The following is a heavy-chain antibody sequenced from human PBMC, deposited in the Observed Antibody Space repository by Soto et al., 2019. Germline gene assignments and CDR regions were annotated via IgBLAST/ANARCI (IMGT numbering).Heavy chain of an antibody. D-gene: IGHD3-10*01. CDR2: ISYDGSNK. Sequence: VQLVESGGGVVQPGRSLRLSCAASGFTFSSYGMHWVRQAPGKGLEWVAVISYDGSNKYYADSVKGRFTISRDNSKNTLYLQMNSLRAEDTAVYYCAKEFGFDYWGQGTLVTVSS. CDR1: GFTFSSYG. CDR3: AKEFGFDY. V-gene: IGHV3-30*18. J-gene: IGHJ4*02.